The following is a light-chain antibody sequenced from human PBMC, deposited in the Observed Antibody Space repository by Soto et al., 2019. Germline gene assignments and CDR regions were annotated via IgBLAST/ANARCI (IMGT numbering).Light chain of an antibody. CDR2: DVS. CDR3: NSYTTSSTVV. J-gene: IGLJ2*01. V-gene: IGLV2-14*01. Sequence: QSALTQPASVSGSPGQSITISCTGTSSDIGGYNYVSWYQQHPGKAPTLMIYDVSNRPSGVSNRFSGSKSGNTASLTISGLQAEDEADYYCNSYTTSSTVVFGGGTQLTVL. CDR1: SSDIGGYNY.